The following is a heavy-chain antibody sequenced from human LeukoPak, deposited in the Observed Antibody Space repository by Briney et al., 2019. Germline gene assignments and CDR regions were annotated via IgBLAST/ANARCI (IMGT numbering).Heavy chain of an antibody. D-gene: IGHD2-2*01. Sequence: PSQTLSLTCAVYGGSFSGYYWSWIRQPPGKGLEWIGEINHSGSTNYNPSLKSRVTISVETSKNQFSLKLSSVTAAAKAVYYCARVVVVVPAAERADFDYWGQGTLVTVSS. CDR3: ARVVVVVPAAERADFDY. CDR1: GGSFSGYY. J-gene: IGHJ4*02. V-gene: IGHV4-34*01. CDR2: INHSGST.